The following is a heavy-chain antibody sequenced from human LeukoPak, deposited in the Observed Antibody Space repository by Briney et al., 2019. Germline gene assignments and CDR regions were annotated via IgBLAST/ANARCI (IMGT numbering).Heavy chain of an antibody. D-gene: IGHD2-15*01. V-gene: IGHV1-46*01. J-gene: IGHJ6*02. CDR2: INPSGGST. Sequence: ASVKVSCKASGYTFTSYYMHWVRQAPGQGLEWMGIINPSGGSTSYAQKFQGRVTMTRDPSTSTVYMELSSLRSEDTAVYYCARDGDRYCSGGSCFGFHYGMDVWGQGTTVTVSS. CDR1: GYTFTSYY. CDR3: ARDGDRYCSGGSCFGFHYGMDV.